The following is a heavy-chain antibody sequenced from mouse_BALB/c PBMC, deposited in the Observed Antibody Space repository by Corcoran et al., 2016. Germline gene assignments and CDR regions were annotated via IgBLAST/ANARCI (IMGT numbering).Heavy chain of an antibody. D-gene: IGHD2-10*02. J-gene: IGHJ2*01. V-gene: IGHV8-12*01. CDR2: IYWDDDK. Sequence: QVTLKESGPGILQPSQTLSLTCSFSGFSLSTSGMGVSWIRQPSGKGLEWLAHIYWDDDKHYNPSLKSRLTISKDTSRNQVFLKITSVDTADTATYYCARVVWDYFDYWGQGTTLTVSS. CDR3: ARVVWDYFDY. CDR1: GFSLSTSGMG.